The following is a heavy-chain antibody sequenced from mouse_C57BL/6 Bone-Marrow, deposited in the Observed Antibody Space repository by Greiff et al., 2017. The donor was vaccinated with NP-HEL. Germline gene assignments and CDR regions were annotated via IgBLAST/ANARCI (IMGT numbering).Heavy chain of an antibody. V-gene: IGHV1-9*01. CDR2: ILPGSGST. CDR3: ARSGAYYGSSYDAMDY. CDR1: GYTFTGYW. Sequence: VQRVESGAELMKPGASVKLSCKATGYTFTGYWIEWVKQRPGHGLEWIGEILPGSGSTNYNEKFKGKATFTADTSSNTAYMQLSSLTTEDSAIYYCARSGAYYGSSYDAMDYWGQGTSVTVSS. D-gene: IGHD1-1*01. J-gene: IGHJ4*01.